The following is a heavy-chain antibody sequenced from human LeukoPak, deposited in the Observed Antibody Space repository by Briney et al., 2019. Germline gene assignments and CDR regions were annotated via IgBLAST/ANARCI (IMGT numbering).Heavy chain of an antibody. J-gene: IGHJ3*02. CDR2: IIPIFGTA. D-gene: IGHD2-2*01. V-gene: IGHV1-69*13. CDR1: GGTFSSYA. Sequence: SVKVSCKASGGTFSSYAISWVRQAPGQGLEWMGGIIPIFGTANHAQKFQGRVTITADESTSTAYMELSSLRSEDTAVYYCARDQLSYATDAFDIWGQGTMVTVSS. CDR3: ARDQLSYATDAFDI.